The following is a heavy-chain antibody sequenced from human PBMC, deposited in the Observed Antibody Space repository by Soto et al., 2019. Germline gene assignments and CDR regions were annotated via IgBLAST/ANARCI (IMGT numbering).Heavy chain of an antibody. J-gene: IGHJ5*02. CDR1: GYTFTSYG. CDR3: ARQLHMTKEDNWFDP. D-gene: IGHD2-2*01. Sequence: GASVKVSCKASGYTFTSYGISWVRQAPGQGLEWMGWISAYNGNTNYAQKLQGRVTMTTDTSTSTAYLELRSLRSDDTAVYYCARQLHMTKEDNWFDPWGQGTLVTVSS. CDR2: ISAYNGNT. V-gene: IGHV1-18*01.